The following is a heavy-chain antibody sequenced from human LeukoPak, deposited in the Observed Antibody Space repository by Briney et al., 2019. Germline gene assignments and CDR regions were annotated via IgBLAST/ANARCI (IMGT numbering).Heavy chain of an antibody. CDR3: ARGVYYYDSSGYPHDAFDI. Sequence: GGSLRLSCAASGFTFSSYATHWVRQAPGKGLEWVAVISYDGSNKYYADSVKGRFTISRDNSKNTLYLQMNSLRAEDTAVYYCARGVYYYDSSGYPHDAFDIWGQGTMVTVSS. J-gene: IGHJ3*02. CDR1: GFTFSSYA. D-gene: IGHD3-22*01. V-gene: IGHV3-30-3*01. CDR2: ISYDGSNK.